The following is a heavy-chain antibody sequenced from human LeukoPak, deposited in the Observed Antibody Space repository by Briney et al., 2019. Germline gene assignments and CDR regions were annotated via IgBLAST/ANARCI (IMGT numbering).Heavy chain of an antibody. J-gene: IGHJ2*01. CDR2: INHGGST. CDR1: GESFSNYY. CDR3: GGEPYGL. D-gene: IGHD1-26*01. V-gene: IGHV4-34*01. Sequence: SETLSLTCAVYGESFSNYYWSWIRQPPGKGLEWIGGINHGGSTNYNPSLKSRVTMSVDTSKNQFSLKLSSVTAADTAVYYCGGEPYGLWGRGTLVTVSS.